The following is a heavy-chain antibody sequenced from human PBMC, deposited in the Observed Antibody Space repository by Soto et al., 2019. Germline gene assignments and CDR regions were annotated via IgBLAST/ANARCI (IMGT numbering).Heavy chain of an antibody. CDR2: ISSSSDYV. Sequence: EVQLVESGGGLVKPGGSLRLSCAASGFTFSDYSMNWVRQGPGKGLEWVSSISSSSDYVFYEDSVQGRFTISRDNAKNSLYLQLNSLKAEDTAVYYCTTGGTAMVLRSLGAGMAVCGQGTTVTVS. D-gene: IGHD5-18*01. CDR1: GFTFSDYS. CDR3: TTGGTAMVLRSLGAGMAV. V-gene: IGHV3-21*01. J-gene: IGHJ6*02.